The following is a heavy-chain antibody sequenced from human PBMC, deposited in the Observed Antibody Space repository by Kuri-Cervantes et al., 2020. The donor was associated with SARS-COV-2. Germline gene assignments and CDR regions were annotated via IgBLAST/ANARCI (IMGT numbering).Heavy chain of an antibody. D-gene: IGHD5-12*01. Sequence: ESLKISCAVYGGSFSGYYWSWIRQPPGKGLEWIGEINHSGSTNYNPSLKSRVTISVDTSKNQFSLKLSSVTAADTAVYYCARGRSDSRRWWLPGIWSQGTLVTVSS. V-gene: IGHV4-34*01. CDR3: ARGRSDSRRWWLPGI. CDR2: INHSGST. J-gene: IGHJ4*02. CDR1: GGSFSGYY.